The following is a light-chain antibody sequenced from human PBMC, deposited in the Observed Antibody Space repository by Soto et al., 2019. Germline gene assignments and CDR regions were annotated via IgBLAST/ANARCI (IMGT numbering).Light chain of an antibody. J-gene: IGKJ5*01. CDR2: DAS. Sequence: EIVLTQSPATLSLSPGERATLSCRASQSVSSYLAWYQQKPGQAPRLLIYDASNRATGIPARFSGSGSGTDFTLTISSLEPEDFAVYYCQQGITFGQGTRLEIK. V-gene: IGKV3-11*01. CDR1: QSVSSY. CDR3: QQGIT.